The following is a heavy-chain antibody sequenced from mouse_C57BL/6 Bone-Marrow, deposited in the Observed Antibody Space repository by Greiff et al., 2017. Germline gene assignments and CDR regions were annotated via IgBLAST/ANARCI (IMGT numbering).Heavy chain of an antibody. Sequence: EVKVVESGGGLVKPGGSLKLSCAASGFTFSSYAMSWVRQTPEKRLEWVATISDGGSYTYYPDNVKGRFTISRDNAKNNLYLQMSHLKSEDTAMYYCSRQAIYGGYYLVDYWGQGTTLTVSS. CDR1: GFTFSSYA. V-gene: IGHV5-4*03. CDR3: SRQAIYGGYYLVDY. CDR2: ISDGGSYT. J-gene: IGHJ2*01. D-gene: IGHD2-3*01.